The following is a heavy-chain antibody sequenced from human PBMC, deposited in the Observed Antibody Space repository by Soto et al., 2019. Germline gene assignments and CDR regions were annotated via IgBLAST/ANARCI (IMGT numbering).Heavy chain of an antibody. V-gene: IGHV3-23*01. D-gene: IGHD6-13*01. CDR1: GFTFSSYA. CDR2: ISGSGGST. CDR3: AKDPTRAMWGYSSSWGRDFDY. Sequence: EVQLLESGGGLVQPGGSLRLSCAASGFTFSSYAMSWVRQAPGKGLEWVSAISGSGGSTYYADSVKGRFTISRDNSKNTLYLQMNSLRAEDTAVYYCAKDPTRAMWGYSSSWGRDFDYWGQGTLVTVSS. J-gene: IGHJ4*02.